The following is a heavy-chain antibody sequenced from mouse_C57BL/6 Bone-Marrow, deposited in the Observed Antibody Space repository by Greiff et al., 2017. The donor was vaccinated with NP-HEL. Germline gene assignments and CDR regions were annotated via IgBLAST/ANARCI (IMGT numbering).Heavy chain of an antibody. J-gene: IGHJ4*01. V-gene: IGHV1-82*01. CDR2: IYPGDGDT. CDR1: GYAFSSSW. Sequence: QVQLKESGPELVKPGASVKISCKASGYAFSSSWINWVKQRPGKGLEWIGRIYPGDGDTNYNGKFKGKATLTADKSSSTAYMQLSSLTSEDSAVYFCARRGGVTTRDYAMDYWGQGTSVTVSS. CDR3: ARRGGVTTRDYAMDY. D-gene: IGHD2-2*01.